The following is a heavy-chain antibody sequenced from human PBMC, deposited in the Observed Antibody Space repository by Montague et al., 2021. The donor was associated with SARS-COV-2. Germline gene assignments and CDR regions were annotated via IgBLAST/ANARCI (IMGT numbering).Heavy chain of an antibody. CDR1: GGSISSSSYY. Sequence: SETLSLTCTVSGGSISSSSYYWGWIRQPPGKGLEWIGSIYYSGSTYYNPSLKSRVTISVDTSKNQFSLKLSSVTAADTAVYYCARLVETHYYYYGMDVWGQGTAVTVSS. D-gene: IGHD4-23*01. CDR3: ARLVETHYYYYGMDV. J-gene: IGHJ6*02. V-gene: IGHV4-39*01. CDR2: IYYSGST.